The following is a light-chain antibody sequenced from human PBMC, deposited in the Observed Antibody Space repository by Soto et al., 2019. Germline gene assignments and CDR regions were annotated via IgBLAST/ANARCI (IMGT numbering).Light chain of an antibody. Sequence: ESVSTQSPCALSLSPGERDTLSCRASQSVTSSYLAWYQQKPGQAPRLLIYGASSRATGIPDRFSGSGSGTDFTLTISRLEPEDFAVYYCQQYGSSWTFAQGTKVDIK. CDR1: QSVTSSY. CDR2: GAS. J-gene: IGKJ1*01. V-gene: IGKV3-20*01. CDR3: QQYGSSWT.